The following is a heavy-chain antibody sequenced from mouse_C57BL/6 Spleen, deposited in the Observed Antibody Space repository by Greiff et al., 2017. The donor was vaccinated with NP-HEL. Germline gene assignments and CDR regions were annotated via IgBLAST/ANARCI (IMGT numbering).Heavy chain of an antibody. CDR2: ISSGGDYI. D-gene: IGHD2-4*01. CDR1: GFTFSSYA. Sequence: EVMLVESGEGLVKPGGSLKLSCAASGFTFSSYAMSWVRQTPEKRLEWVAYISSGGDYIYYADTVKGRFTISRDNARNTLYLQMSSLKSEDTAMYYCTRDGYDYGRFAYWGQGTLVTVSA. J-gene: IGHJ3*01. CDR3: TRDGYDYGRFAY. V-gene: IGHV5-9-1*02.